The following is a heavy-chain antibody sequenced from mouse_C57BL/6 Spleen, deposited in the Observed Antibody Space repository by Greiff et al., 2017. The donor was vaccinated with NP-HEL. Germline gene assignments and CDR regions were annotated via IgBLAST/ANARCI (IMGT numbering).Heavy chain of an antibody. V-gene: IGHV1-54*01. CDR1: GYAFTNYL. Sequence: VQLQESGAELVRPGTSVKVSCKASGYAFTNYLIEWVKQRPGQGLEWIGVINPGSGGTNYNEKFKGKATLTADKSSSTAYMQLSSLTSEDSAVYFCATYYSAYWGQGTLVTVSA. J-gene: IGHJ3*01. CDR2: INPGSGGT. CDR3: ATYYSAY. D-gene: IGHD1-1*01.